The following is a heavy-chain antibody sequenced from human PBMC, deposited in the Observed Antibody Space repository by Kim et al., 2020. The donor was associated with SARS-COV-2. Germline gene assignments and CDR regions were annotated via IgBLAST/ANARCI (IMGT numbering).Heavy chain of an antibody. V-gene: IGHV1-18*04. Sequence: ASVKVSCKASGYTFTSYGISWVRQAPGQGLEWMGWISAYNGNTNYAQKLQGRVTMTTDTSTSTAYMELRSLRSDDTAVYYCARTTSYYYDSSGYYSFLDYWGQGTLVTVSS. CDR1: GYTFTSYG. J-gene: IGHJ4*02. CDR2: ISAYNGNT. CDR3: ARTTSYYYDSSGYYSFLDY. D-gene: IGHD3-22*01.